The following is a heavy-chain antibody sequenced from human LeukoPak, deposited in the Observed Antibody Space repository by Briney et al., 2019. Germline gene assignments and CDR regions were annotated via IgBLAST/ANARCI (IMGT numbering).Heavy chain of an antibody. J-gene: IGHJ6*02. D-gene: IGHD6-13*01. CDR2: IYYSGST. CDR3: ARDKKVAATSYYYYGMDV. Sequence: SETLSLTCTVSGGSISSYYWSWIRQPPGKGLERIGYIYYSGSTNYNPSLKSRVTISVDTSKNQFSLKLSSVTAADTAVYYCARDKKVAATSYYYYGMDVWGQGTTVTVSS. CDR1: GGSISSYY. V-gene: IGHV4-59*01.